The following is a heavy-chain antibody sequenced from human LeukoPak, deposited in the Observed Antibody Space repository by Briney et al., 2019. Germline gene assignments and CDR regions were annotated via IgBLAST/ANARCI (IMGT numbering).Heavy chain of an antibody. CDR3: ARGYIEVLIIQRFWFDP. CDR1: GYTFTNYD. J-gene: IGHJ5*02. D-gene: IGHD3-16*01. Sequence: GASVKVSCKASGYTFTNYDINWVRQAPGQGLEWMGWMNPKSGNTGYAPKFQGRLTFTRNTSISTAYMELSSLRSEDTAVYYCARGYIEVLIIQRFWFDPWGQGTQVTVSS. CDR2: MNPKSGNT. V-gene: IGHV1-8*01.